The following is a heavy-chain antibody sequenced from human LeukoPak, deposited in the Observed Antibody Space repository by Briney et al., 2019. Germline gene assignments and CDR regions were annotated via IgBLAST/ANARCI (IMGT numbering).Heavy chain of an antibody. J-gene: IGHJ4*02. D-gene: IGHD3-16*01. CDR2: IKQDGSEK. CDR3: ASGRQLGY. Sequence: GGALRLSCAASGFTLSNHWMRWVRQAPGKGLEWVANIKQDGSEKYYVDSVKGRFTISRDNAKNSLYLQMNSLGAEDMALYYCASGRQLGYWGQGTLVTVSS. CDR1: GFTLSNHW. V-gene: IGHV3-7*01.